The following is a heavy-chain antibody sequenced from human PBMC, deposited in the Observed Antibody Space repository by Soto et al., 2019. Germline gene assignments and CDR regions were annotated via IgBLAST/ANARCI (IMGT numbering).Heavy chain of an antibody. CDR2: IIPIFGTA. CDR1: GGTFSSYA. CDR3: ARDFPLELRLEPRQNYYYYGMDV. V-gene: IGHV1-69*13. D-gene: IGHD1-7*01. J-gene: IGHJ6*02. Sequence: GASVKVSCKASGGTFSSYAISWVRQAPGQGLEWMGGIIPIFGTANYAQKFQGRVTITADESTSTAYMELSSLRSEDTAVYYCARDFPLELRLEPRQNYYYYGMDVWGQGTTVTVSS.